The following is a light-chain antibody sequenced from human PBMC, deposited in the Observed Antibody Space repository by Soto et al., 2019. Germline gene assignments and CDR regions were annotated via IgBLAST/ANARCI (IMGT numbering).Light chain of an antibody. CDR1: NIGSES. V-gene: IGLV3-21*02. J-gene: IGLJ1*01. Sequence: SYELTQPPSLSVAPGQAARIPCGGHNIGSESVHWYQQKPGQAPVLVVSDDTGRPSVIPDRFSASKSGNTATLTISRVEAGDEADYYCQVWDSASDHYVFGTGTKVTV. CDR3: QVWDSASDHYV. CDR2: DDT.